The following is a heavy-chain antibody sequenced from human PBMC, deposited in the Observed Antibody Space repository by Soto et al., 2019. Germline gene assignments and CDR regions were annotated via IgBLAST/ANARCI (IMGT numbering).Heavy chain of an antibody. CDR3: ARGYCSGGSCYPDHNWFDP. Sequence: QVQLQESGPGLVKPSQTLSLTCTVSGGSISSGGYYWSWIRQHPGKGLEWIGYIYYSGSTYYNPSLKSRVTISVDTSKNQFSLKLSSVTAADTAVYYCARGYCSGGSCYPDHNWFDPWGQGTLVTVSS. CDR1: GGSISSGGYY. CDR2: IYYSGST. D-gene: IGHD2-15*01. J-gene: IGHJ5*02. V-gene: IGHV4-31*03.